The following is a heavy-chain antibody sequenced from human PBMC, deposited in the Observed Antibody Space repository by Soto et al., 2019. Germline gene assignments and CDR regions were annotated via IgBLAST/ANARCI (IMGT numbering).Heavy chain of an antibody. V-gene: IGHV3-30*03. CDR2: ILYGGTKE. CDR3: ARGGTYGMDV. CDR1: GFTFSNYG. D-gene: IGHD6-25*01. J-gene: IGHJ6*02. Sequence: PGGSLRLSCAASGFTFSNYGMRWVRQAPGKGLEWVAVILYGGTKEYYSDSVKGRFTISRDNSKDRLYLQMSSLRREDTGVYFCARGGTYGMDVWGQGTTVTVSS.